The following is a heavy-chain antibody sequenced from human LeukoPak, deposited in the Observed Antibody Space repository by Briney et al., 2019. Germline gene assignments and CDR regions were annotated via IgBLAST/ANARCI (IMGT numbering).Heavy chain of an antibody. D-gene: IGHD3-9*01. Sequence: GGSLRLSCAASGFTFSSYAMSWVRQAPGKGLEWVSAISGSGGSTYYADSVKGRFTISRDNSKSTLYLQMNSLRAEDTAVYYCAKKNEYYDILTGYYWVDAFDIWGQGTMVTVSS. V-gene: IGHV3-23*01. J-gene: IGHJ3*02. CDR3: AKKNEYYDILTGYYWVDAFDI. CDR1: GFTFSSYA. CDR2: ISGSGGST.